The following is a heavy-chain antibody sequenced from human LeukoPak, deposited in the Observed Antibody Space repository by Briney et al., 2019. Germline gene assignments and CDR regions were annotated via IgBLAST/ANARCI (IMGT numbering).Heavy chain of an antibody. CDR2: INPSSGGT. CDR3: ARGYRDSIGPCLDS. J-gene: IGHJ5*01. V-gene: IGHV1-2*02. Sequence: ASVKVSCKASGYIFIGYFIHWVRRAPGQALEWLGWINPSSGGTNYAQKFQGRVTMTRDTSINTAYMELSSLTSDDTAVYFCARGYRDSIGPCLDSWGQGTLVTVSS. CDR1: GYIFIGYF. D-gene: IGHD3-22*01.